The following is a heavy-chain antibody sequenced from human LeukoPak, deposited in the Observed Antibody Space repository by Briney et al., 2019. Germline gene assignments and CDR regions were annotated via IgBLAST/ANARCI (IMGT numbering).Heavy chain of an antibody. J-gene: IGHJ4*02. CDR2: ISYDGSNK. V-gene: IGHV3-30*18. CDR1: GFTFSSYG. CDR3: AKDRVTVTTNHFDY. Sequence: GGSLRLSCAASGFTFSSYGMPWVRQAPGKGLEWVEVISYDGSNKYYADSVKGRFTISRDNSKNTLYLQMNSLRAEDTAVYYCAKDRVTVTTNHFDYWGQGTLVTVSS. D-gene: IGHD4-17*01.